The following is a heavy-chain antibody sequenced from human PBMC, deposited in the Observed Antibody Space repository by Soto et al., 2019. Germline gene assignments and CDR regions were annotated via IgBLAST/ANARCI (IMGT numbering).Heavy chain of an antibody. V-gene: IGHV1-69*12. J-gene: IGHJ6*02. Sequence: QVQLVQSGAEVKKPGSSVKVSCKASGGTFSSYAISWVRQAPGQGLEWMGGIIPIFGTANYAQKFQGRVTITADESTSTAYMELSSLRSEDTAVYYCARDLPTPIAAAGSHYYYYGMDVWGQGTTVTVSS. CDR1: GGTFSSYA. CDR2: IIPIFGTA. CDR3: ARDLPTPIAAAGSHYYYYGMDV. D-gene: IGHD6-13*01.